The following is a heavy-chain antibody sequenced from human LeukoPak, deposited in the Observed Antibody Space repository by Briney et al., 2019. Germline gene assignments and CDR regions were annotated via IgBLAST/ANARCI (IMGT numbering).Heavy chain of an antibody. V-gene: IGHV5-51*01. CDR2: ISPDGSDT. J-gene: IGHJ4*02. Sequence: GESLKISCKGSGYSFTNYWIGWVRQMPGKGLEWMGIISPDGSDTRYSPSFQGRVTISADKSITTAYLQWSSLKASDTAMYYCARLTSSWSFDYWGQGTLVTVSS. CDR3: ARLTSSWSFDY. CDR1: GYSFTNYW. D-gene: IGHD6-13*01.